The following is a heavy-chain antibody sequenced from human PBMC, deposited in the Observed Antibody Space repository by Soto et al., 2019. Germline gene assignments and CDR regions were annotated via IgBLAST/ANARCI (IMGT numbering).Heavy chain of an antibody. J-gene: IGHJ4*02. Sequence: QVQLQESGPGLVKPSETLSLTCTVSGGSISSYYWSWIRQPPGKGLEWIGYIYYSGSTNYNPSLKSRVTISVDTSKNQFSLKLSSVTAADTAVYYCATSMTTVTNFDYWGQGTLVTVSS. D-gene: IGHD4-17*01. CDR3: ATSMTTVTNFDY. CDR1: GGSISSYY. V-gene: IGHV4-59*08. CDR2: IYYSGST.